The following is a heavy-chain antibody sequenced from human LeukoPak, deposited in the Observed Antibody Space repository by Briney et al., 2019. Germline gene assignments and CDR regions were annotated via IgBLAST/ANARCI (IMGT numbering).Heavy chain of an antibody. D-gene: IGHD2-2*03. V-gene: IGHV4-30-2*01. CDR2: IYHSGST. CDR1: GGSISSGGHY. Sequence: SETLSLTCTVSGGSISSGGHYWSWIRQPPGKGLEWIGYIYHSGSTYYNPSLKSRVTISVDRSKNQFSLKLSSVTAADTAVYYCARGHGYSSSTSCVVGWFDPWGQGTLVTVSS. CDR3: ARGHGYSSSTSCVVGWFDP. J-gene: IGHJ5*02.